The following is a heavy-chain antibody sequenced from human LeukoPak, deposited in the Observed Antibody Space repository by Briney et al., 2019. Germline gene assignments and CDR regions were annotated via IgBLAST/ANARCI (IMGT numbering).Heavy chain of an antibody. Sequence: GGSLRLSCAASGFTFSSYSMNWVRQAPGKGLEWVSSISSSSSYIYYADSVKGRFTTSRDNTKNSLYLQMNSLRAEDTAVYYCARATGYSSGWYGGAFDIWGQGTMVTVSS. V-gene: IGHV3-21*01. D-gene: IGHD6-19*01. CDR1: GFTFSSYS. CDR2: ISSSSSYI. CDR3: ARATGYSSGWYGGAFDI. J-gene: IGHJ3*02.